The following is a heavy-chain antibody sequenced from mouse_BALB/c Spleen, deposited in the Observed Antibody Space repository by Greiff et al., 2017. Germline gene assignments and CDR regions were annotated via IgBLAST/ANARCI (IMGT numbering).Heavy chain of an antibody. J-gene: IGHJ4*01. Sequence: VKLVESGPGLVQPSQSLSITCTVSGFSLTSYGVHWVRQSPGKGLEWLGVIWSGGSTDYNAAFISRLSISKDNSKSQVFFKMNSLQANDTAIYYCARKIRQGRAMDYWGQGTSVTVSS. D-gene: IGHD2-12*01. CDR2: IWSGGST. CDR1: GFSLTSYG. CDR3: ARKIRQGRAMDY. V-gene: IGHV2-2*02.